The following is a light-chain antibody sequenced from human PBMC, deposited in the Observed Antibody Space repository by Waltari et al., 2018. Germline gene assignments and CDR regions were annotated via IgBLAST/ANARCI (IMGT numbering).Light chain of an antibody. J-gene: IGLJ3*02. CDR1: ELPKQY. Sequence: SYELTQPPSVSVSPGQTAKITCSVDELPKQYAYWYQQRPGQAPVLVIYKDTERPSGIPERISGSSSGTTVTLTISGVQAEDEADYYCHSTHSNYWVFGGGTKLTVL. V-gene: IGLV3-25*03. CDR2: KDT. CDR3: HSTHSNYWV.